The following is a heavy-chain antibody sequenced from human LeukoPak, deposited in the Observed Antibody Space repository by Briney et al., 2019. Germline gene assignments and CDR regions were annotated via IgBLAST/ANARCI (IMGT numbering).Heavy chain of an antibody. CDR1: GFTFSSHA. CDR2: ISGGDDVT. V-gene: IGHV3-23*01. Sequence: GGSLRLSCAASGFTFSSHAMNWVRQAPGKGLEWVSTISGGDDVTYYADSVKGRFTISRDSSENTLYLQMNSLGADDTAVYYCARRTWQWGFFDYWGQGTLVTVSS. CDR3: ARRTWQWGFFDY. D-gene: IGHD6-19*01. J-gene: IGHJ4*02.